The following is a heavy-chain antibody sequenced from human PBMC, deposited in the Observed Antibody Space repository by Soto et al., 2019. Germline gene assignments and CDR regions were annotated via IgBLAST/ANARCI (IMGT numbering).Heavy chain of an antibody. J-gene: IGHJ4*02. CDR3: ARGRTGDY. V-gene: IGHV4-59*01. CDR1: GGSISSYY. CDR2: IYYSGSI. D-gene: IGHD4-17*01. Sequence: SETLSLTCTVSGGSISSYYWSWIRQPPGKGLEWIGYIYYSGSINYNPSLKSRVTISVDTSKNQFSLKLSSVTAADTAVYYCARGRTGDYWGQGTLVTVSS.